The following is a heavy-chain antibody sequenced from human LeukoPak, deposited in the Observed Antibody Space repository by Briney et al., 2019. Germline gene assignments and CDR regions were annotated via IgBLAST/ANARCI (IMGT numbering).Heavy chain of an antibody. CDR1: GGSISSSSYY. CDR3: ARLSYGSGCYDY. Sequence: PSETLSLTCTVSGGSISSSSYYWGWIRQPPGKGLEWIGSIYYSGSTYYNPSLKSRVTIPVDTSKNQFSLKLSSVTAADTAVYYCARLSYGSGCYDYWGQGTLVTVSS. D-gene: IGHD6-19*01. V-gene: IGHV4-39*01. J-gene: IGHJ4*02. CDR2: IYYSGST.